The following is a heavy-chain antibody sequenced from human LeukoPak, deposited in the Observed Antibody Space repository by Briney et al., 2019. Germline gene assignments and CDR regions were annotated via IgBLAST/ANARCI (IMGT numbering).Heavy chain of an antibody. CDR2: MNHNSGNK. CDR3: ARVGPTPYLDY. V-gene: IGHV1-8*03. J-gene: IGHJ4*02. D-gene: IGHD3/OR15-3a*01. Sequence: VASVTVSSTASVYTLSIYDINWVRQAPGQGLEWMGWMNHNSGNKGYAQKFQGRVTIPRNTSISTAYMELSSLRSEDTAVYYCARVGPTPYLDYWGQGTLVTVSS. CDR1: VYTLSIYD.